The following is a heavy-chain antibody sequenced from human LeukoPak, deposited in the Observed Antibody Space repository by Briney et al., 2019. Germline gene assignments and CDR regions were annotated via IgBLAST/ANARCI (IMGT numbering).Heavy chain of an antibody. CDR2: IRFDGSTE. CDR3: AKGQQGGTTMRLFDY. Sequence: PGGSLRLSCAASGLTFSNYGMHWVRRTPGKGLEEVAFIRFDGSTEYNADSVKGRFIISRDNSKNTLYLQMNSLRAEDTAVYYCAKGQQGGTTMRLFDYWGQGTLVTVSS. D-gene: IGHD3-22*01. V-gene: IGHV3-30*02. CDR1: GLTFSNYG. J-gene: IGHJ4*02.